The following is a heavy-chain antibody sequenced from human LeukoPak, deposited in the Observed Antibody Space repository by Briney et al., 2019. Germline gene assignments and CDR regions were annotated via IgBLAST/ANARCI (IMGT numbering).Heavy chain of an antibody. V-gene: IGHV3-30*04. CDR1: GFTFSSYA. CDR3: ARDQRGLRYFDWLFGY. CDR2: ISYDGSNK. J-gene: IGHJ4*02. Sequence: GRSLRLSCAASGFTFSSYAMHWVRQAPGKGLECVAVISYDGSNKYYADSVKGRFTISRDNSKNTLYLQMNSLRAEDTAVYYCARDQRGLRYFDWLFGYWGQGTLVTVSS. D-gene: IGHD3-9*01.